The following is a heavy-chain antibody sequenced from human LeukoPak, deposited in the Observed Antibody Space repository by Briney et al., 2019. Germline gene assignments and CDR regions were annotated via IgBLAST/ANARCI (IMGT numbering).Heavy chain of an antibody. CDR3: ARSPTSSNFDI. J-gene: IGHJ3*02. CDR2: IYYSGST. CDR1: GGSISSYY. V-gene: IGHV4-59*08. Sequence: SETLPLTCTVSGGSISSYYWNWIRQPPGKGLEWIGYIYYSGSTNYNPSLKSRVTISVDTSKNQFSLNLSSVTAADTAVYYCARSPTSSNFDIWGQGTMVTVSS.